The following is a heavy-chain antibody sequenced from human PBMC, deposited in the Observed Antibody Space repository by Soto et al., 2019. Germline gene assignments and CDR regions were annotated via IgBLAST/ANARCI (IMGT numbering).Heavy chain of an antibody. J-gene: IGHJ4*02. CDR1: GGSISSYY. V-gene: IGHV4-59*01. CDR2: IYYSGST. Sequence: SQTLSLTCTVSGGSISSYYWSWIRPPPGKGLEWIGYIYYSGSTNYNPSLKSRVTISVDTSKNQFSLKLSSVTAADTAVYYCARVGRDGYKNPFDYWGQGTLVTVSS. CDR3: ARVGRDGYKNPFDY. D-gene: IGHD5-12*01.